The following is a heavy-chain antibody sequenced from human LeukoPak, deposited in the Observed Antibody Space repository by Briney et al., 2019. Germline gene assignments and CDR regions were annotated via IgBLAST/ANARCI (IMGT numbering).Heavy chain of an antibody. J-gene: IGHJ6*03. CDR2: IYHSGST. Sequence: SETLSLTCTVSGYSISSGYYWGWIRQPPGKGLEWIGSIYHSGSTYYNPSLKSRVTISVDTSKNQFSLKLSSVTAADTAVYYCARDLVVVGYYYYMDVWGKGTTVTVSS. CDR1: GYSISSGYY. CDR3: ARDLVVVGYYYYMDV. V-gene: IGHV4-38-2*02. D-gene: IGHD2-15*01.